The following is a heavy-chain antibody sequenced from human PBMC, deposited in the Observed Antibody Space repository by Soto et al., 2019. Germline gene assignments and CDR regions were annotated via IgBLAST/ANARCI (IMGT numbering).Heavy chain of an antibody. CDR2: ISAYNGNT. Sequence: QVQLIQSGAEVKKPGASVKVSCKASGHTFTSYAIAGFSWVRQAPGQGLEWMGWISAYNGNTNYAQRLQGRFTMTTATSTSTTDVELRSLTSDDTAVYYCAGGAAYGDYWGQGTLVTVSS. J-gene: IGHJ4*02. CDR3: AGGAAYGDY. D-gene: IGHD6-13*01. V-gene: IGHV1-18*01. CDR1: GHTFTSYAIAG.